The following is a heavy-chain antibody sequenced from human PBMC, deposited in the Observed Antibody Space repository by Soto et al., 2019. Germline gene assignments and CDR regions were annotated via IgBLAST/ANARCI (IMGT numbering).Heavy chain of an antibody. V-gene: IGHV1-2*02. CDR2: FKSNSGDT. CDR3: ARDLATMAGSFFDY. D-gene: IGHD6-19*01. J-gene: IGHJ4*03. Sequence: QVQLVQSGAEVKKPGASVKVSCKASGYTFIDYYIHWVRQAPGQGLEWMGWFKSNSGDTRFAQKFQGRVTMTGDTSISTAYMELSSMRSDDTAVYYCARDLATMAGSFFDYWGHGTLVTVSS. CDR1: GYTFIDYY.